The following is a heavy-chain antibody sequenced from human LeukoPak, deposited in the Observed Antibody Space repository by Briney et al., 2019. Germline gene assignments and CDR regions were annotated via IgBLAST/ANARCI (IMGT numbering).Heavy chain of an antibody. Sequence: GGSLRLSCAASGFTFNYYAMSWVRQAPGKGLEWVANIKEDGSEKYYVDSVKGRFTISRDNSKNTLYLQMNSLRAEDTAVYYCAKDSLLSIAVARNSIYFDYWGQGTLVTVSS. CDR3: AKDSLLSIAVARNSIYFDY. CDR1: GFTFNYYA. J-gene: IGHJ4*02. CDR2: IKEDGSEK. V-gene: IGHV3-7*01. D-gene: IGHD6-13*01.